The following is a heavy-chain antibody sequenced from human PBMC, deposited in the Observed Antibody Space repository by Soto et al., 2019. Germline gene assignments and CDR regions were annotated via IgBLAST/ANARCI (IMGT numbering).Heavy chain of an antibody. V-gene: IGHV1-2*04. Sequence: GASVKVSCKSSGYSFTDYHIHWVRQAPGQGLEWLGRINPKSGGTSTAQKFQGWVTMTTDTSISTASMELTRLTSDDTAIYYCARGDSTDCSNGVCSFFYNHDMDVWGQGTTVTVSS. D-gene: IGHD2-8*01. J-gene: IGHJ6*02. CDR1: GYSFTDYH. CDR2: INPKSGGT. CDR3: ARGDSTDCSNGVCSFFYNHDMDV.